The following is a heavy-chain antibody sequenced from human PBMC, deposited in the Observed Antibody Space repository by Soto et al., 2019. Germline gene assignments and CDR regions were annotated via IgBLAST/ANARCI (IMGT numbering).Heavy chain of an antibody. J-gene: IGHJ4*02. CDR3: ARGLLALQQPPHFYYFDY. CDR2: INHSGST. D-gene: IGHD3-10*01. Sequence: PSETLSLTCAVYGGSFSGYYWSWIRQPPGKGLEWIGEINHSGSTNYNPSLKSRVTISVDTSKNQFSLKLSSVTAADTAVYYCARGLLALQQPPHFYYFDYWGQGTLVTVSS. CDR1: GGSFSGYY. V-gene: IGHV4-34*01.